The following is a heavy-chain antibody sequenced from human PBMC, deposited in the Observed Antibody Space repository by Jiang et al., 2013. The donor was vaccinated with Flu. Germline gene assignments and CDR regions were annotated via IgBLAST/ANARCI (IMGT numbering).Heavy chain of an antibody. J-gene: IGHJ4*02. CDR2: IYHSGST. D-gene: IGHD4-17*01. V-gene: IGHV4-30-2*01. CDR1: GGSISSGGYS. CDR3: AREDYGDYYFEY. Sequence: GPGLVKPSQTLSLTCAVSGGSISSGGYSWSWIRQPPGKGLEWIGYIYHSGSTNYNPSLKSRVTVSLDTSKNQFSLKLSSVTAADTAVYYCAREDYGDYYFEYWGQGTLVTVSS.